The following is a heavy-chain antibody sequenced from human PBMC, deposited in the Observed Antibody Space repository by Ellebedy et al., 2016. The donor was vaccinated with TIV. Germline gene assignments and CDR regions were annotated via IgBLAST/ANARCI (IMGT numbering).Heavy chain of an antibody. J-gene: IGHJ4*02. D-gene: IGHD2-15*01. Sequence: ASVKVSCKASGGTFSSYAISWVRQAPGQGLEWMGWISAYNGNTNYAQKLQGRVTMTTDTSTSTAYMELRSLRSDDTAVYYCAAIYCSGGSCYPPYFDYWGQGTLVTVSS. CDR3: AAIYCSGGSCYPPYFDY. CDR1: GGTFSSYA. CDR2: ISAYNGNT. V-gene: IGHV1-18*01.